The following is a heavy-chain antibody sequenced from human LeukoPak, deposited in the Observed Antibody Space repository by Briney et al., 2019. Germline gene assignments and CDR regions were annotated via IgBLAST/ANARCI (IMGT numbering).Heavy chain of an antibody. CDR1: GFTFSSYA. V-gene: IGHV3-30*09. Sequence: PGGSLRLSCAASGFTFSSYAMHWVRQAPGKGLEWVAVISYDGTNKYYRDSVKGRFAISRDNSKNTLYLQMNSLRAEDTAVYYCATFRDYSYGYEENYWGQGTLVTVSS. CDR3: ATFRDYSYGYEENY. CDR2: ISYDGTNK. D-gene: IGHD5-18*01. J-gene: IGHJ4*02.